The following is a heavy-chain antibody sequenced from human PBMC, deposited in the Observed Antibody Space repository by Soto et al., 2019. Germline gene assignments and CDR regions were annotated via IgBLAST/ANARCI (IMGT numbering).Heavy chain of an antibody. J-gene: IGHJ4*02. CDR1: GGSISSYY. Sequence: QVQLQESGPGLVKPSETLSLTCTVSGGSISSYYWSWIRQHPGKGLEWIGYIYYSGSTYYNPSLKSRVTISVDTSKNQFSLKLSSVTAADTAVYYCAREVEMATGGYYFDYWGQGTLVTVSS. D-gene: IGHD2-21*01. CDR3: AREVEMATGGYYFDY. V-gene: IGHV4-59*06. CDR2: IYYSGST.